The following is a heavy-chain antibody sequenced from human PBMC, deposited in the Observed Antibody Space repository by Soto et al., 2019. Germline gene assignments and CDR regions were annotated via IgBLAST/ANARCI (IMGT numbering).Heavy chain of an antibody. V-gene: IGHV5-51*01. D-gene: IGHD3-3*01. Sequence: ESLKISCKGSGYSFTSYWIGWVRQMPGKGLEWMGIIYPGDSDTRYSPSFQGQVTISADKSISTAYLQWSSLKASDTAMYYCARRGFWSGYSYWYFDLWGRGTLVTVSS. CDR2: IYPGDSDT. J-gene: IGHJ2*01. CDR3: ARRGFWSGYSYWYFDL. CDR1: GYSFTSYW.